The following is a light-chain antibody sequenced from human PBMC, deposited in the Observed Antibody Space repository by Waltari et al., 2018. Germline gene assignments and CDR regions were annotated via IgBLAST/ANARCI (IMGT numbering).Light chain of an antibody. CDR1: QTINNY. J-gene: IGKJ2*03. Sequence: DIQMTQSPSSLSASAGDRVTPTCRASQTINNYVNWYQQKPGKAPTPLIYTASTLQSGVPSRFSGSGGGTLFTLTISSLQPEDFATYFCHQTFSLPNSFGQGTKVDI. V-gene: IGKV1-39*01. CDR2: TAS. CDR3: HQTFSLPNS.